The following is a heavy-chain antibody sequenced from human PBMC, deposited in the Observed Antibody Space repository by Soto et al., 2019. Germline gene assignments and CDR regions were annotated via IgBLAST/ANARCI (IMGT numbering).Heavy chain of an antibody. D-gene: IGHD6-19*01. CDR2: VTNVDAT. V-gene: IGHV3-23*01. CDR3: ARETRGIAVGGRSTCFDF. J-gene: IGHJ4*02. Sequence: GSLRLSCEASGFTFSSYAVRWVRQAPGKGLELVSAVTNVDATYYGNSGRGGFPTSKDNPRNTVYLDMIRLRADDTAIYYCARETRGIAVGGRSTCFDFWGRGALVTVSS. CDR1: GFTFSSYA.